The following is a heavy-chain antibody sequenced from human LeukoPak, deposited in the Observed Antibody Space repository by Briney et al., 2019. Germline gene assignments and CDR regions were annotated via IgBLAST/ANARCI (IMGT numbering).Heavy chain of an antibody. D-gene: IGHD1-26*01. CDR1: VGPISSYY. CDR2: IYYSGST. CDR3: ARAHIVGATTWFDP. J-gene: IGHJ5*02. Sequence: SETPSLTCTVSVGPISSYYWAWIRQPPGRGREGIGYIYYSGSTNYNPSLKSRVTISVDTSKNQFSLKLSSVTAADTAVYYCARAHIVGATTWFDPWGQGTLVTVSS. V-gene: IGHV4-59*01.